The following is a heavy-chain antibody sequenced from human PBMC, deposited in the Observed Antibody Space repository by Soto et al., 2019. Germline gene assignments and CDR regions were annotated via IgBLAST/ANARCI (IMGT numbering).Heavy chain of an antibody. D-gene: IGHD2-21*01. CDR2: IYYSGST. CDR3: ARGTLTSIDMVDY. CDR1: GGSMNDYY. Sequence: SETLSLTCTVSGGSMNDYYWSWIRQPPGKGLEWIGYIYYSGSTYYSPSLKSRVTISVDNAKNTLYLQINSLTAEDTAVYYCARGTLTSIDMVDYWGQGTLVTVSS. J-gene: IGHJ4*02. V-gene: IGHV4-59*12.